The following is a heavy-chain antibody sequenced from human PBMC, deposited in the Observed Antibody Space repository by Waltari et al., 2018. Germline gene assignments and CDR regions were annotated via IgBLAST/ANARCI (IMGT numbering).Heavy chain of an antibody. Sequence: QLQLQESGPGLVQPSETLSLTCTVPGGSISSTNYYWGWIRQPPGKGLEWIGSIHYSGSTYYNPSLKSRLTISVDTSKNQFSLKLTSVTAADTAVYYCASSFYVSGSYRLLDYWGQGTLVTVSS. V-gene: IGHV4-39*01. CDR1: GGSISSTNYY. J-gene: IGHJ4*02. D-gene: IGHD3-10*01. CDR3: ASSFYVSGSYRLLDY. CDR2: IHYSGST.